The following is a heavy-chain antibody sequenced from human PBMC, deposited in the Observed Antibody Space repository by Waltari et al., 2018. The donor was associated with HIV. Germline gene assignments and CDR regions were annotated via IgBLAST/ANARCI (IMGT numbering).Heavy chain of an antibody. J-gene: IGHJ4*02. V-gene: IGHV3-74*01. Sequence: EVQLEESGGASVQPGGSLRLSCAASGLGISRYWMHWVRQRPGKGLVWVSRRNEDGNRIDYAGSVRGRFTISRDSAKNTLFLQMNSLRDEDTAMYYCIRDMFGEYDYWGQGALVTVSS. CDR2: RNEDGNRI. CDR3: IRDMFGEYDY. D-gene: IGHD3-10*02. CDR1: GLGISRYW.